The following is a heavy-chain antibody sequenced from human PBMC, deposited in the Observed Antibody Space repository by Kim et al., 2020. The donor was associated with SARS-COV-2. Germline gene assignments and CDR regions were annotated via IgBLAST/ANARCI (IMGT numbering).Heavy chain of an antibody. CDR1: GYTFTSYG. V-gene: IGHV1-18*04. CDR3: ARFSASGSRTVGAVGTDY. J-gene: IGHJ4*02. CDR2: ISAYNGNT. D-gene: IGHD1-26*01. Sequence: ASVKVSCKASGYTFTSYGISWVLQAPGQGLEWMGWISAYNGNTNYAQKLQGRVTMTTDTSTSTAYMELRSLRSDDTAVYYCARFSASGSRTVGAVGTDYWGQGTLVTVSS.